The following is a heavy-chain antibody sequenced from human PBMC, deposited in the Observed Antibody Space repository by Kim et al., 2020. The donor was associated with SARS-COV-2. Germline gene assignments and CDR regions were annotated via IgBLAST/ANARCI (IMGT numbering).Heavy chain of an antibody. CDR1: GFTFSGSA. Sequence: GGSLRLSCAASGFTFSGSAMHWVCQASGKGLEWVGRIRSKSNNYATAYAASVKGRFTISRDDSKNTAYLQMNSLKSEDTAVYYCTRVPSYSNSWWDAFDIWGQGTMVTVSS. J-gene: IGHJ3*02. CDR2: IRSKSNNYAT. D-gene: IGHD6-13*01. V-gene: IGHV3-73*01. CDR3: TRVPSYSNSWWDAFDI.